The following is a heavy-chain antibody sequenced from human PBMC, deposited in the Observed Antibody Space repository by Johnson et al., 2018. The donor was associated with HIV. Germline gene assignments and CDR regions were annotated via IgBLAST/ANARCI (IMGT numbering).Heavy chain of an antibody. D-gene: IGHD4-17*01. CDR1: GFTFSSYA. J-gene: IGHJ3*02. CDR3: ARAGYGDPSRGDI. CDR2: IYSGGST. V-gene: IGHV3-66*01. Sequence: VQLVESGGGVVQPGRSLRLSCAASGFTFSSYAMHWIRQAPGKGLEWVSVIYSGGSTYYADSVKGRFTISRDNSKNTLYLQMNSLRAEDTAVYYCARAGYGDPSRGDIWGQGTMVTVSS.